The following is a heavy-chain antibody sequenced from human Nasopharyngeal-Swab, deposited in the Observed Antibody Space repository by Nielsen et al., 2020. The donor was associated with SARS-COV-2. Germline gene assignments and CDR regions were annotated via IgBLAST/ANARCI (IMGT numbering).Heavy chain of an antibody. CDR2: IDPNTGGT. Sequence: ASVKVSCKASGYTLTSYYIHWVRQAPGQGLEWMGRIDPNTGGTSSAQIFQGRVTMTRDTSISTVYIEVTSLTSDDTAVYYCARALSARTTFNCLGPWGQGTLVTVSS. J-gene: IGHJ5*02. CDR3: ARALSARTTFNCLGP. CDR1: GYTLTSYY. D-gene: IGHD4-17*01. V-gene: IGHV1-2*06.